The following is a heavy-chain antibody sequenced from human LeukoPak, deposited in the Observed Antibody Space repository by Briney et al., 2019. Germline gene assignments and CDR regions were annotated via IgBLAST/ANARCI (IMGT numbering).Heavy chain of an antibody. CDR1: GFSFGTYA. V-gene: IGHV3-43D*03. D-gene: IGHD1-1*01. CDR3: AIDMPSDLEDGIDM. Sequence: GGSLRLSCVASGFSFGTYAMHWVRQSPRKGLEWVSRINWDAGSARYSDSVEGRFTTSRDNGKESLFLQMNSLREEDTAMYYCAIDMPSDLEDGIDMWGEGTMVIVSS. CDR2: INWDAGSA. J-gene: IGHJ3*02.